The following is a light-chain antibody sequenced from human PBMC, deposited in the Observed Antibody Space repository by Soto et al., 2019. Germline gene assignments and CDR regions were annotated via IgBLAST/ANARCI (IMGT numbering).Light chain of an antibody. CDR3: QRSGRVPNT. V-gene: IGKV3-20*01. CDR2: GAS. J-gene: IGKJ2*01. Sequence: EIVLTQYPGTLSLSPGERATLSCRASQSVSSSYLAWYQQKPGQAPRLLIYGASSRATGIPDRFSGSGSGRDLTVTFSRLDPKDFAVYYCQRSGRVPNTFGYGTSQEIK. CDR1: QSVSSSY.